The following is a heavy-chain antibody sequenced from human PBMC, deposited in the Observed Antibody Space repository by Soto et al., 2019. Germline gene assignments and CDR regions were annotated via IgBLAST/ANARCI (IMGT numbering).Heavy chain of an antibody. Sequence: XETLSLTCTVSGGSINDFYWSWIRQPPGKGLEWIGYIYYSGSTDYNPSLKGRVTISVDTSKNQFSLKLRSVTAADTAVYYCERVGGIAARTFDYWGQGTLVTVSS. CDR1: GGSINDFY. D-gene: IGHD6-6*01. J-gene: IGHJ4*02. V-gene: IGHV4-59*01. CDR2: IYYSGST. CDR3: ERVGGIAARTFDY.